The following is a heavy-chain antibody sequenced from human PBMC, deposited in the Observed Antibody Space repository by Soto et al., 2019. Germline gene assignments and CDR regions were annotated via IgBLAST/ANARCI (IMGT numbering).Heavy chain of an antibody. CDR2: IYSGGST. D-gene: IGHD6-19*01. CDR1: GFTVSSNY. CDR3: ARDQRGGSSGWYDYGMDV. Sequence: VGSLRLSCAASGFTVSSNYMSWVRQAPGKGLEWVSVIYSGGSTYYADSVKGRFTISRDNSKNTLYLQMNSLRAEDTAVYYCARDQRGGSSGWYDYGMDVWGQGTTVTVSS. J-gene: IGHJ6*02. V-gene: IGHV3-53*01.